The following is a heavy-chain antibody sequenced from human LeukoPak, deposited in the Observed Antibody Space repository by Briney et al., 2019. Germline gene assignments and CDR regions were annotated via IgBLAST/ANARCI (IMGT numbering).Heavy chain of an antibody. J-gene: IGHJ1*01. CDR2: MYYGGNT. CDR1: GGSMTNYY. D-gene: IGHD3-10*01. V-gene: IGHV4-59*12. CDR3: ARDQVGSGSYWPEQ. Sequence: SETLSLTCTVSGGSMTNYYWSWIRQPPGKGLEWIGYMYYGGNTNYNPSLKSRVTISVDTSKNHFSLRLSSVTAADTAVYYCARDQVGSGSYWPEQWGQGTLVTVSS.